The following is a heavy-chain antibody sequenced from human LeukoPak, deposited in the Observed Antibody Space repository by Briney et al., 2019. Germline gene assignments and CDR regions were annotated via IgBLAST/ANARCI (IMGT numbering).Heavy chain of an antibody. Sequence: SETLSLTCTVSGGSISSSSYYWGWIRQPPGKGLEWIGSIYYSGSTYYNPSLKSRVTISVDTSKNQFSLKLSSVTAADTAVYYCARARGQDTAMVAGAFDIWGQGTMVTVSS. CDR1: GGSISSSSYY. V-gene: IGHV4-39*01. CDR2: IYYSGST. J-gene: IGHJ3*02. CDR3: ARARGQDTAMVAGAFDI. D-gene: IGHD5-18*01.